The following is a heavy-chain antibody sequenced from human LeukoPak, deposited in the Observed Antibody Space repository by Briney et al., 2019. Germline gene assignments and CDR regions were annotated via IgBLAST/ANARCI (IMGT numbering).Heavy chain of an antibody. V-gene: IGHV4-38-2*02. CDR3: AREWFGESPAD. CDR1: GYSISSGYY. J-gene: IGHJ4*02. D-gene: IGHD3-10*01. CDR2: IYHSGST. Sequence: SETLSLTCAVSGYSISSGYYWGWIRQPPGKGLEWIGSIYHSGSTNYNPSLKSRVTISADTSKNQFSLKLSSVTAADTAVYYCAREWFGESPADWGQGTLVTVSS.